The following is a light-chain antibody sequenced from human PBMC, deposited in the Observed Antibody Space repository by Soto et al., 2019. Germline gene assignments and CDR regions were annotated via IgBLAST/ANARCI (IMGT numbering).Light chain of an antibody. CDR3: QQYGSSPGT. J-gene: IGKJ4*01. V-gene: IGKV3-20*01. Sequence: IVMTQSPATLSVSLGERATLSCRASQSVSSSYLAWYQQKPGQAPRLLIYNAFNRATGIPDRFSGSGSGTDFTLTISRLEPEDFAVYYCQQYGSSPGTFGGGTKVDIK. CDR2: NAF. CDR1: QSVSSSY.